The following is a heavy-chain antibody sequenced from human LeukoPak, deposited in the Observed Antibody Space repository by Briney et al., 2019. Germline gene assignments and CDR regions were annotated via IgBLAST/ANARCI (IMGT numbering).Heavy chain of an antibody. CDR2: INHSGST. CDR3: ARGLEYCSSTSCYGYAFDI. J-gene: IGHJ3*02. V-gene: IGHV4-34*01. CDR1: GGSFSGDY. Sequence: SETLSLTRAVYGGSFSGDYWSWIRQPPGKGLEWIGEINHSGSTNYNPSLKSRVTISVDTSKNQFSLKLSSVTAADTAVYYCARGLEYCSSTSCYGYAFDIWGQGTMVTVSS. D-gene: IGHD2-2*01.